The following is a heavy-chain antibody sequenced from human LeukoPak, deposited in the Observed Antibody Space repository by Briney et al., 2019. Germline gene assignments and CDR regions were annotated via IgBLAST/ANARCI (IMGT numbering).Heavy chain of an antibody. J-gene: IGHJ4*02. Sequence: GGSLRLSCAASGFTFSSYGMSWVRQAPGKGLEWVSAISGSGGSTYYADSVKGRFTISRDNSKNTLYLQMNSLRAEDTAVYYCANERWLQSDFDYWGQGTLVTVSS. D-gene: IGHD5-24*01. CDR3: ANERWLQSDFDY. V-gene: IGHV3-23*01. CDR1: GFTFSSYG. CDR2: ISGSGGST.